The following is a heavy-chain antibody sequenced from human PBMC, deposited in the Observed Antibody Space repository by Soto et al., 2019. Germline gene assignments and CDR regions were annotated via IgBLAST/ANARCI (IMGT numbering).Heavy chain of an antibody. Sequence: ASVKVSCKASGYTFTSYDINWVRQATGQGLELMGWMNPNSGNTGYAQKFQGRVTMTRNTSISTAYMELSSLRSEDTAVYYCARGKRSSGWYVGYYYYGMDVWGQGTTVTVSS. CDR1: GYTFTSYD. V-gene: IGHV1-8*01. CDR3: ARGKRSSGWYVGYYYYGMDV. J-gene: IGHJ6*02. D-gene: IGHD6-19*01. CDR2: MNPNSGNT.